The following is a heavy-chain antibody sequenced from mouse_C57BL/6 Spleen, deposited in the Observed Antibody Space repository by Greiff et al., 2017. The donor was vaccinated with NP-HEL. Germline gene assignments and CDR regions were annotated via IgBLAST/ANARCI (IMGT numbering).Heavy chain of an antibody. CDR2: ISSGGSYT. Sequence: EVQRVESGGDLVKPGGSLKLSCAASGFTFSSYGMSWVRQTPDKRLEWVATISSGGSYTYYPDSVKGRFPISRDNAKNTLYLQMSSLKSEDTAMYYCARPRYYSNQGYFDVWGTGTTVTVSS. D-gene: IGHD2-5*01. CDR1: GFTFSSYG. V-gene: IGHV5-6*01. CDR3: ARPRYYSNQGYFDV. J-gene: IGHJ1*03.